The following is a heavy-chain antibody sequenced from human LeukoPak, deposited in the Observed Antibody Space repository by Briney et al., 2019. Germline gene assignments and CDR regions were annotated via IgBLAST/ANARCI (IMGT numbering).Heavy chain of an antibody. D-gene: IGHD1-26*01. J-gene: IGHJ4*02. CDR2: ISAYNGNT. CDR1: GYTFTSYS. CDR3: ARVVTGSYYIDY. Sequence: ASVKVSCKASGYTFTSYSFSWVRQAPGQGLEWLGWISAYNGNTNYAQKIQGRVTMTTDTSTSTTYMELRSLKSDDTAVYYCARVVTGSYYIDYWGQGTLVTVPS. V-gene: IGHV1-18*01.